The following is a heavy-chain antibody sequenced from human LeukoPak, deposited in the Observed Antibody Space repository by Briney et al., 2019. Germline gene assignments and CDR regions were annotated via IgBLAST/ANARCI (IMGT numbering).Heavy chain of an antibody. J-gene: IGHJ4*02. CDR3: ARRGFDYDSSGYRY. D-gene: IGHD3-22*01. Sequence: SETLSLTCTVSGGSISSSSYYWGWIRQPPGKGLGWIGSIYYSGSTYYNPSLKSRVTISVDTSKNQFSLKLSSVTAADTAVYYCARRGFDYDSSGYRYWGQGTLVTVSS. CDR1: GGSISSSSYY. CDR2: IYYSGST. V-gene: IGHV4-39*01.